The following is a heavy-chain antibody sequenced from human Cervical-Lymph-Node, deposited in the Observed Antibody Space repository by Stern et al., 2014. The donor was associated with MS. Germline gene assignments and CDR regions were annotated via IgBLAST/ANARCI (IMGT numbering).Heavy chain of an antibody. CDR2: IYPGDSDT. CDR3: ARFAGTLAPREIDY. CDR1: GYIFTTYW. D-gene: IGHD6-6*01. Sequence: VQLVQSGAEVKKPGESLKISCKGSGSGYIFTTYWIGWVRQMPGKGLEWMGGIYPGDSDTRYSPSFQGQVTISADKSISTAYLQWSSLKASDTAIYYCARFAGTLAPREIDYWGQGSLVTVSS. V-gene: IGHV5-51*03. J-gene: IGHJ4*02.